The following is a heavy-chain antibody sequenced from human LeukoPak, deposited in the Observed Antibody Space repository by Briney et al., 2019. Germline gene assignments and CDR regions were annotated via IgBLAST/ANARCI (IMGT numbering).Heavy chain of an antibody. Sequence: ASVKVSCKASGYTFTSYYMHWVRQAPGQGLEWMGIINPSGGSTSYAQKFQGRVTITADESTSTAYMELSSLRSDDTAVYYCARSSGRYCSSTSCARTFDYWGQGTLVTVSS. J-gene: IGHJ4*02. CDR3: ARSSGRYCSSTSCARTFDY. D-gene: IGHD2-2*01. CDR2: INPSGGST. CDR1: GYTFTSYY. V-gene: IGHV1-46*01.